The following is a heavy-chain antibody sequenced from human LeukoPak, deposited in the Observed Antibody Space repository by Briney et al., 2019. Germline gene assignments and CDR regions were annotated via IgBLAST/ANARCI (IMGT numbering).Heavy chain of an antibody. CDR1: GFTFSSYS. D-gene: IGHD1-26*01. Sequence: GGSLRLSCAASGFTFSSYSMNWVRQAPGKGLEWVSSISSSSSYIDYADSVKGRFTISRDNAKNSLNLQMNSLRAEDTAVYYCARDFVGAESFDYWGQGTLVTVSS. CDR2: ISSSSSYI. V-gene: IGHV3-21*01. CDR3: ARDFVGAESFDY. J-gene: IGHJ4*02.